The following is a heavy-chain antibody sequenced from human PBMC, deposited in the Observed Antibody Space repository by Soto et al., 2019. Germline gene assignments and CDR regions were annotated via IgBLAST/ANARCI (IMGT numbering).Heavy chain of an antibody. V-gene: IGHV3-15*07. Sequence: EVQLVESGGGFVEPGGSLRLSCVGSGLTLSHAWMTWVRQAPGKGLEXXXRIKTKVEGGTMDYAAPVKGRFSVSRDDSXXXXXXXXXXXXXXXXXXXXXXXXXXXXXXXXXXDYWGQGTLVTVSS. CDR1: GLTLSHAW. J-gene: IGHJ4*02. CDR3: XXXXXXXXXXXXXDY. CDR2: IKTKVEGGTM.